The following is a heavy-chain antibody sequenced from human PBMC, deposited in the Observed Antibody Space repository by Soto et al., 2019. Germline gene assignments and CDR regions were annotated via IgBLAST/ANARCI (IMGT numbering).Heavy chain of an antibody. CDR2: IYYSGST. J-gene: IGHJ4*02. Sequence: GPRTGLASETLSLTCTVSGGSISSGDYYWSWIRQPPGKGLEWIGYIYYSGSTYYNPSLKSRVTISVDTSKNQFSLKLSSVTAADTAVYYCARDAPYYYDSSGYSREYYFDYWGQGTLVTVSS. V-gene: IGHV4-30-4*01. CDR3: ARDAPYYYDSSGYSREYYFDY. CDR1: GGSISSGDYY. D-gene: IGHD3-22*01.